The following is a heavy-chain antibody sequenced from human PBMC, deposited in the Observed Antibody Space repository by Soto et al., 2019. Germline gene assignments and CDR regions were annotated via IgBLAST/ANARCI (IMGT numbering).Heavy chain of an antibody. CDR2: ISSDGKYD. CDR1: GFPFKSYA. V-gene: IGHV3-30*14. Sequence: QPQLVESGGGVVQPGKSLRLSCAGSGFPFKSYAVHWVRQAPGKGLEWVAVISSDGKYDFYVDSVKGRFIISRDNAKNPLYLQMNSLRPEDTAVYYCARDQGGTIAVEQGEGCFDPWGQGTLVTVSS. J-gene: IGHJ5*02. D-gene: IGHD1-1*01. CDR3: ARDQGGTIAVEQGEGCFDP.